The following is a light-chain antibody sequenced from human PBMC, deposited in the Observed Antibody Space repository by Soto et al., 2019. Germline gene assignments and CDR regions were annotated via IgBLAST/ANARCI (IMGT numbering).Light chain of an antibody. CDR3: SSYTSSTTLV. J-gene: IGLJ3*02. CDR2: DVS. V-gene: IGLV2-14*01. Sequence: QSALTQPASVSGSPGQSITISCTGTSSDVGGYNFVSWYQQQPGKAPKLMIYDVSNWPSGVSNRFSGSKSGNTASLTISGLQAEDEADYYCSSYTSSTTLVFGGGTKLTVL. CDR1: SSDVGGYNF.